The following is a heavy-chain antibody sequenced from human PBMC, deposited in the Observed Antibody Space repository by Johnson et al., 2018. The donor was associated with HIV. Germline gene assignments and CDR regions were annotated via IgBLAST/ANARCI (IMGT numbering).Heavy chain of an antibody. V-gene: IGHV3-15*01. Sequence: VQLVESGGGLVQPGGSLRLSCAASGFIFSNAWMSWVRQAPGKGLAWVGRIKSKTDGGTTDYAAPVKGRFSLSRDDSKNTLYLQMNSLKTEDTDVYYCSTRDILVVRGAILLPLPEAFAIWGHGTMVTVSS. D-gene: IGHD2-15*01. J-gene: IGHJ3*02. CDR1: GFIFSNAW. CDR3: STRDILVVRGAILLPLPEAFAI. CDR2: IKSKTDGGTT.